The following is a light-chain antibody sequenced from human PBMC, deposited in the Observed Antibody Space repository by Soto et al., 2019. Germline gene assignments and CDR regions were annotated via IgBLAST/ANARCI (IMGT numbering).Light chain of an antibody. Sequence: DIVMTQSPDSLAVSLGERATINCKSSQSLLYSSNNKDYLAWFQQKPGQPPKLLISWASTRASGVPDRFTGRGSGTDFTLTITSLQAEDVAVFYCQQYYDTQYTFGQGTKLEIK. V-gene: IGKV4-1*01. CDR2: WAS. CDR3: QQYYDTQYT. J-gene: IGKJ2*01. CDR1: QSLLYSSNNKDY.